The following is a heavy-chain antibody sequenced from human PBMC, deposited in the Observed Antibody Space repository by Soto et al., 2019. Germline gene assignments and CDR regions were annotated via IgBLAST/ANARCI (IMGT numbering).Heavy chain of an antibody. CDR1: GGSISSSNW. J-gene: IGHJ6*02. CDR2: IFHNGNT. CDR3: ASRTYALDV. Sequence: QVQLQESGPGLVKPSGTLSLTCAVSGGSISSSNWWSWVRQPPGKGLEWIGEIFHNGNTYSNPSLAGRVTLSVAKSKTQFSLKLISVTAADTAVYYWASRTYALDVWGPGTTVTVSS. V-gene: IGHV4-4*02.